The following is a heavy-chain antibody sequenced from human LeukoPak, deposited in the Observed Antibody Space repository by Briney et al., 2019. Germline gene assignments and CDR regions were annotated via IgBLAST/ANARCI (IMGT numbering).Heavy chain of an antibody. V-gene: IGHV3-7*01. D-gene: IGHD6-13*01. J-gene: IGHJ4*02. Sequence: GGSLRLSCATSGFTFSSNWMSWVRHAPGRGLGWVANIKPDGSAEYYAASVKGRFTVSRDNAKNSLYLQMNSLRVEDTAVYYCARANNSSWHNWGQGTLVTVSS. CDR2: IKPDGSAE. CDR3: ARANNSSWHN. CDR1: GFTFSSNW.